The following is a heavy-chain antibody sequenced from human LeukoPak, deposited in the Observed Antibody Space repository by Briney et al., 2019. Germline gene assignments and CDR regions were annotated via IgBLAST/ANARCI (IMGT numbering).Heavy chain of an antibody. CDR2: IYPGDSDT. D-gene: IGHD2-8*01. CDR1: GYSFASYW. V-gene: IGHV5-51*01. Sequence: GESMKISCKGSGYSFASYWIGWVRQMPGKGLEWMGIIYPGDSDTRYIPSFQGQVTISADKSISTAYLQWSSLKASDTAMYYCARHESCSNGVCYQINSWGQGTLVTVSS. CDR3: ARHESCSNGVCYQINS. J-gene: IGHJ4*02.